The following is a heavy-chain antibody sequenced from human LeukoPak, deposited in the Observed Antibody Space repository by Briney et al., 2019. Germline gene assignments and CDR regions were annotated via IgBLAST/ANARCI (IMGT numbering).Heavy chain of an antibody. J-gene: IGHJ6*02. CDR3: ARFLGRITISGVVPYGMDV. CDR2: IYSAGGT. V-gene: IGHV3-53*04. D-gene: IGHD3-3*01. CDR1: GFTVSSNY. Sequence: PGGSLRLSCAASGFTVSSNYMTWVRQAPGKGLEWVSLIYSAGGTHYTDSVKGRFTISRHSSKNTLYLQMNSLRSEDTAVYYCARFLGRITISGVVPYGMDVWGQGTTVTVSS.